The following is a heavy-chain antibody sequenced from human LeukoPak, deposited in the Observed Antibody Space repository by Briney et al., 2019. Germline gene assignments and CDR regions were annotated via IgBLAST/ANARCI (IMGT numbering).Heavy chain of an antibody. J-gene: IGHJ4*02. CDR2: IRDKANSYAT. Sequence: QAGGSLRLSCAASGFTFSGSPIHWVRQASGKGLEWVGRIRDKANSYATAYIASVKGRFTISRDDSKNTAYLQMSSLKTEDTAVYYCTRWDCTTTGCYPFDYWGQGTLVTVSS. CDR3: TRWDCTTTGCYPFDY. CDR1: GFTFSGSP. V-gene: IGHV3-73*01. D-gene: IGHD2-2*01.